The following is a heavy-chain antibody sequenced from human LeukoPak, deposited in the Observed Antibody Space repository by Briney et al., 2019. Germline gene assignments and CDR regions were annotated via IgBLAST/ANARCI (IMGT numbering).Heavy chain of an antibody. CDR1: GFTFSSYA. CDR3: AKAITGMRFRLDV. CDR2: SGTGGST. D-gene: IGHD1-1*01. V-gene: IGHV3-23*01. Sequence: GGSLRLSCAASGFTFSSYAMSWVRQAPGKGLEWVSTSGTGGSTYYPDSVKGRTTISRDNSKNMLYVQMNNLRAEDTAVYYCAKAITGMRFRLDVWGQGTTVTVSS. J-gene: IGHJ6*02.